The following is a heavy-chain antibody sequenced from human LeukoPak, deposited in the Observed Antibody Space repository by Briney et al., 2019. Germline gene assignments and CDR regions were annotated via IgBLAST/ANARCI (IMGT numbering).Heavy chain of an antibody. CDR2: IYYSGST. J-gene: IGHJ4*02. D-gene: IGHD5-18*01. Sequence: KTSETLSLTCTVSGGSISSSSYYWGWIRQPPGKGLEWIGSIYYSGSTYYNPSLKSRVTISVDTSKNQFSLKLSSVTAADTAVYYCARPAMVDTAMVTGWGQGTLVIVSS. CDR3: ARPAMVDTAMVTG. CDR1: GGSISSSSYY. V-gene: IGHV4-39*01.